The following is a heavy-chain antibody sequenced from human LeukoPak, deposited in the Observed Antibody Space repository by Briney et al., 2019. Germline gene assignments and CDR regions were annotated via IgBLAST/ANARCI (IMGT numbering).Heavy chain of an antibody. J-gene: IGHJ4*02. CDR1: GFTFSSYT. CDR3: AVGGSGKH. V-gene: IGHV3-7*01. CDR2: IKQDGSEK. Sequence: GGSLRLYCAASGFTFSSYTMSWVRQAPGKGLEWVANIKQDGSEKYYVDSVKGRFTISRDNAKNSLYLQMNGLRAEDTAAYYCAVGGSGKHWGQGTLVTVSS. D-gene: IGHD3-16*01.